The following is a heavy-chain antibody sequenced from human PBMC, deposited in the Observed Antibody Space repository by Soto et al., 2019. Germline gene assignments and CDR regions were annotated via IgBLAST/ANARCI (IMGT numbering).Heavy chain of an antibody. V-gene: IGHV4-39*01. CDR3: ARLEGLATISYYFDY. D-gene: IGHD5-12*01. CDR2: IYYRGNT. J-gene: IGHJ4*02. CDR1: GDSINSDNYY. Sequence: QLQLQESGPGLVKPSETLSLTCSVSGDSINSDNYYWGWIRQPPGKGLEWIGSIYYRGNTYYNPSLKARVTISLDKSKSQFSVKLNSVTAADSAVYFCARLEGLATISYYFDYWGQGTLVTVSS.